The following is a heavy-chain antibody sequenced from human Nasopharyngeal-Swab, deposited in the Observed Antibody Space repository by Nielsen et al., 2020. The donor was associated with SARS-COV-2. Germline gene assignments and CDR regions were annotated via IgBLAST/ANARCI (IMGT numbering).Heavy chain of an antibody. CDR2: INHSGST. J-gene: IGHJ5*02. CDR1: GGSFSGYY. Sequence: GSLRLSCAVYGGSFSGYYWSWIRQPPGKGLEWIGEINHSGSTNYNPSLKSRVTISVDTSKNQFSLKLSSVTAADTAVYYCARARELRPWGHGTLVTVSS. V-gene: IGHV4-34*01. D-gene: IGHD1-26*01. CDR3: ARARELRP.